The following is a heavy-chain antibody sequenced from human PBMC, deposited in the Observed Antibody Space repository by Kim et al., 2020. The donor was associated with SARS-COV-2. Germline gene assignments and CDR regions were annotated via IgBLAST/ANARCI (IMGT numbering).Heavy chain of an antibody. CDR2: IYYSGST. CDR3: ARVTWAGDPALNAFDI. J-gene: IGHJ3*02. V-gene: IGHV4-31*03. Sequence: SETLSLTCTVSGGSISSGGYYWSWIRQHPGKGLEWIGYIYYSGSTYYNPSLKSRVTISVDTSKNQFSLKLSSVTAADTAVYYCARVTWAGDPALNAFDIWGQGTMVTVSS. CDR1: GGSISSGGYY. D-gene: IGHD4-17*01.